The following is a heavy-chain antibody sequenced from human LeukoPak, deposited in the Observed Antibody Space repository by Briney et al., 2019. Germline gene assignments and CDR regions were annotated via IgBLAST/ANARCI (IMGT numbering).Heavy chain of an antibody. CDR3: ARSDTFDSSGYHY. CDR2: INPNSGGT. J-gene: IGHJ4*02. Sequence: ASVTVSCKASGYTFTGYYMHWVRQAPGQGLEWMGWINPNSGGTNYAQKFQGRVTMTRDTSISTAYMELSRLRSDDTAVYYCARSDTFDSSGYHYWGQGTLVTVSS. D-gene: IGHD3-22*01. V-gene: IGHV1-2*02. CDR1: GYTFTGYY.